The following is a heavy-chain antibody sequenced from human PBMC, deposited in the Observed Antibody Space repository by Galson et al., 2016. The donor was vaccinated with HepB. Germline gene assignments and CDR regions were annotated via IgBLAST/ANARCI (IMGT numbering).Heavy chain of an antibody. CDR3: PSHIFVLRFLV. D-gene: IGHD2-21*01. CDR1: GFTFSDYN. CDR2: IIPSGSYT. Sequence: SLRLSCAASGFTFSDYNMNWVRQAPGKGLEWVSFIIPSGSYTYYADSVKGRFTISRDNAKNSLFLQMSGLRAEDTAVYYCPSHIFVLRFLVWGKGTTVMVSS. V-gene: IGHV3-21*01. J-gene: IGHJ6*04.